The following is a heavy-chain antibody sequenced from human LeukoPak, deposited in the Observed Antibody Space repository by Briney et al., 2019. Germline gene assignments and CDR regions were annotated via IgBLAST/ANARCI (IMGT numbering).Heavy chain of an antibody. J-gene: IGHJ4*02. CDR1: GYTFTSYG. CDR2: ISAYNGNT. CDR3: ARGLGGTENYYYDSSGYYFEDY. V-gene: IGHV1-18*01. Sequence: ASVKVSCKASGYTFTSYGIRWVRQAPGQGLEWMGWISAYNGNTNYAQKLQGRVTMTTDTSTSTAYMELRSLRSDDTAVYYCARGLGGTENYYYDSSGYYFEDYWGQGTLVTVSS. D-gene: IGHD3-22*01.